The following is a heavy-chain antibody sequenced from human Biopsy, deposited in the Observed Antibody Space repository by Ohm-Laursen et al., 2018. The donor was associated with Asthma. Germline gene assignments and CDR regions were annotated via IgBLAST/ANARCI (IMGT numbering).Heavy chain of an antibody. D-gene: IGHD4-17*01. V-gene: IGHV1-2*02. CDR3: AREVSTVDYGYYYFAMDV. J-gene: IGHJ6*02. CDR2: IDPNSGGT. Sequence: SVKVSCKASGDSFINYAIHWVRQAPGQRLEWMGWIDPNSGGTNYAQKFLGRVTMTRDTSVNTAFMVLSRLRSEDSAVYYCAREVSTVDYGYYYFAMDVWGQGTTVTVSS. CDR1: GDSFINYA.